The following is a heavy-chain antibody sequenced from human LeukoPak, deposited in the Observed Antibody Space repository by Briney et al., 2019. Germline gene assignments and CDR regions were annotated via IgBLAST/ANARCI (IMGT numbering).Heavy chain of an antibody. CDR2: ISYDGSNK. CDR3: AKDEAADYYFDY. V-gene: IGHV3-30*18. CDR1: GCTFSSYG. J-gene: IGHJ4*02. D-gene: IGHD6-13*01. Sequence: GRSLRLSCAASGCTFSSYGMHWVRQAPGKGLEWVAVISYDGSNKYYADSVKGRFTISRDNSKNTLYLQMNSLRAEDTAVYYCAKDEAADYYFDYWGQGTLVTVSS.